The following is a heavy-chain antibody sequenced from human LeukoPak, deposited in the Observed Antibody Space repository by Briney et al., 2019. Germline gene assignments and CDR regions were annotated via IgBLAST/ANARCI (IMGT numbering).Heavy chain of an antibody. CDR1: GFTFSSYG. V-gene: IGHV3-30*03. J-gene: IGHJ4*02. D-gene: IGHD5-18*01. CDR3: AALRGYSDY. Sequence: GGSLRLSCAASGFTFSSYGMHWVRQAPGKGLEWVAVISYDGSNKYYADSVKGRFTISRDNSKNTLYPQMNSLRAEDTAVYYCAALRGYSDYWGQGTLVTVSS. CDR2: ISYDGSNK.